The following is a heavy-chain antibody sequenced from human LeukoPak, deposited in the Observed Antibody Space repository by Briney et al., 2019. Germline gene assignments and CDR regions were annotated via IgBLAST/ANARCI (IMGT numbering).Heavy chain of an antibody. CDR1: GGSISSSNW. Sequence: SETLSLTCAVSGGSISSSNWWSWVRQPPGKGLEWIGEINHSGSTNYNPSLQSRITISVDKSKNQFSLKLSSVTAADTAVYYCARIHRYCSGGACYVLDNWGQGTLVAVSS. D-gene: IGHD2-15*01. V-gene: IGHV4-4*02. CDR3: ARIHRYCSGGACYVLDN. CDR2: INHSGST. J-gene: IGHJ4*02.